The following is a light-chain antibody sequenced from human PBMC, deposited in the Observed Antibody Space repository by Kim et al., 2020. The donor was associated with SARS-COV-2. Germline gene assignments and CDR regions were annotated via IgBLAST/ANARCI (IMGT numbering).Light chain of an antibody. CDR1: QSVSSSY. V-gene: IGKV3-20*01. J-gene: IGKJ3*01. Sequence: EIVLTQSPGTLSLSPGERATLSCRASQSVSSSYLAWYQQKPGQAPRLLIYGASSRATGIPDRFSGSGSGTDFTLTISRLEPEGFAVYCCQQYGSSPEITFGPGAKVDIK. CDR2: GAS. CDR3: QQYGSSPEIT.